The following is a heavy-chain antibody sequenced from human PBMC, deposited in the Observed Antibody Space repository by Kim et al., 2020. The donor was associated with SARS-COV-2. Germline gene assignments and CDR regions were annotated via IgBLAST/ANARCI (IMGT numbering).Heavy chain of an antibody. CDR1: GFTFSGYG. CDR2: SNPDGSST. Sequence: GGSLRLSCAASGFTFSGYGMHWVRQAPGKWLVWVSRSNPDGSSTFYADSVKGRFTISRDNAKNTLYLQMNSLRAEDTAVYYCARGAYYGMDVWGQGTTVTVSS. CDR3: ARGAYYGMDV. J-gene: IGHJ6*02. V-gene: IGHV3-74*01.